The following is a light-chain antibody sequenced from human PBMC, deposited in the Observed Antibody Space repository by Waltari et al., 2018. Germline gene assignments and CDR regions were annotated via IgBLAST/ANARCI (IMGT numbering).Light chain of an antibody. V-gene: IGKV1-39*01. Sequence: CPASQTISNYLNWFQQKSRKAPWLLIHGASNLQAGGPSRFRGSGSGTDFTLTISNLQPEDFATYYCQQTYITPRTFGQGTKVEIK. CDR2: GAS. CDR3: QQTYITPRT. CDR1: QTISNY. J-gene: IGKJ1*01.